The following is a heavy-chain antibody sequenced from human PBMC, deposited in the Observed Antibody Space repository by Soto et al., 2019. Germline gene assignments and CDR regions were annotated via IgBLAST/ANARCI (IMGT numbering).Heavy chain of an antibody. Sequence: SETLSLTCAVYGGSFSGYYWSWIRQPPGKGLEWIGEINHSGSTKYNPSLKSRVTMLLDRSKNQFSLILNSVTAADTAVYFCASLYSNSWPFDFWGQGTLVTDSS. J-gene: IGHJ3*01. CDR1: GGSFSGYY. CDR2: INHSGST. V-gene: IGHV4-34*01. CDR3: ASLYSNSWPFDF. D-gene: IGHD5-12*01.